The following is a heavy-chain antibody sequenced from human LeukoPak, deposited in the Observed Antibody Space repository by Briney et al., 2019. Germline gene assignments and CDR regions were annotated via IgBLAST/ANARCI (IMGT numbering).Heavy chain of an antibody. V-gene: IGHV3-7*01. CDR3: AGRWVLDV. Sequence: GGSLRLSCAASGYTFSSYWLTWVRQAPGKGLEWVANIRQDGSEKYYVDSVKGRFTISRDNAKNSVYLQMNSLRAEDTAVYYCAGRWVLDVWGQGTTVTVSS. D-gene: IGHD4-23*01. J-gene: IGHJ6*02. CDR2: IRQDGSEK. CDR1: GYTFSSYW.